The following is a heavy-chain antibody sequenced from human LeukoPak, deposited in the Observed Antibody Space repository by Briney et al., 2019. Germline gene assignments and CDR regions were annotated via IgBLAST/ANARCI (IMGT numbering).Heavy chain of an antibody. J-gene: IGHJ4*02. CDR2: ISYDGSNK. CDR3: ARERITMVRGVIRGPIDY. D-gene: IGHD3-10*01. Sequence: GGSLRLSCAASGFTFSSYAMHWVRQAPGKGLGCVADISYDGSNKYYADSVKGRFTISRDNSKNTLYLQMNSLRAEDTAVYYCARERITMVRGVIRGPIDYWGQGTLVAVSS. V-gene: IGHV3-30*04. CDR1: GFTFSSYA.